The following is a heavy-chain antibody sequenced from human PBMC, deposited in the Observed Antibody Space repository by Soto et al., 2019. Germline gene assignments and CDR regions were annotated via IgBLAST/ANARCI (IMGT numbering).Heavy chain of an antibody. Sequence: ASVKVSCKASGYTFTSYGISWVRQAPGQGLEWMGWISAYNGNTNYAQKLQGRVTMTTDTSTSTAYMELRSLRSDDTAVYYCARDLYYDSSGYHYFLTPSSFYYYYGMDVWGQGTTVTVSS. D-gene: IGHD3-22*01. CDR3: ARDLYYDSSGYHYFLTPSSFYYYYGMDV. CDR2: ISAYNGNT. J-gene: IGHJ6*02. CDR1: GYTFTSYG. V-gene: IGHV1-18*04.